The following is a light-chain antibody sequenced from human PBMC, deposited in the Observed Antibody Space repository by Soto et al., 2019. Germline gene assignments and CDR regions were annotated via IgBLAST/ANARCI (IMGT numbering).Light chain of an antibody. CDR3: QSFDSSLSVV. Sequence: QSVLTQPPSVSGAPGQRVTISCTGSSSNIGAGYDVHWYQHLPGTAPKLLIYGNNNRPSGVPDRFSGSKSGTSASLAITGLQADDETHYYCQSFDSSLSVVFGGGTKLTVL. CDR1: SSNIGAGYD. J-gene: IGLJ2*01. CDR2: GNN. V-gene: IGLV1-40*01.